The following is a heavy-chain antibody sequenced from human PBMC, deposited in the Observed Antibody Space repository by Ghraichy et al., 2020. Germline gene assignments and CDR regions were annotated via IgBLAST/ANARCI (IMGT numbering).Heavy chain of an antibody. CDR3: AKDSGFSDYAY. CDR2: IYSGGST. Sequence: GESLNISCAASGFTVSTNYMSWVRQVPGKGLEWVSIIYSGGSTYYSGSVKGRFTISRDNSKNTLYLQMNSLRAEDTAIYYCAKDSGFSDYAYWGQGTLVTVSP. V-gene: IGHV3-53*01. J-gene: IGHJ4*02. D-gene: IGHD4-17*01. CDR1: GFTVSTNY.